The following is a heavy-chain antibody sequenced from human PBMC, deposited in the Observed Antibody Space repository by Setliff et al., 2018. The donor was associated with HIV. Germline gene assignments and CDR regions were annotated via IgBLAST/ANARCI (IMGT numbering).Heavy chain of an antibody. J-gene: IGHJ4*02. CDR2: TSSFSGAT. Sequence: ASVKVSCKGSGYRFMSYGFTWVRQAPGQGLEWVGWTSSFSGATKYSQNLQGRVTMTTDTSTNTAYMELRSLKSDDTAVYCCAREVDGLELDHWGQGTLVTVSS. V-gene: IGHV1-18*01. CDR1: GYRFMSYG. CDR3: AREVDGLELDH.